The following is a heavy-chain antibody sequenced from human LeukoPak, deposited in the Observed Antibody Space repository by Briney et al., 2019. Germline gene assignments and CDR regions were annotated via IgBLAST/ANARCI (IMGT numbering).Heavy chain of an antibody. J-gene: IGHJ6*02. D-gene: IGHD1-1*01. CDR3: ARDGGRGYNWNDESDMDV. CDR1: GFTFSSYS. CDR2: ISSSSSYI. Sequence: GGSLRLSCAASGFTFSSYSMNWVRQAPGKGLEWGSSISSSSSYIYYADSVKGRFTISRDNAKNSLYLQMNSLRAEDTAVYYCARDGGRGYNWNDESDMDVWGQGTTVTVSS. V-gene: IGHV3-21*04.